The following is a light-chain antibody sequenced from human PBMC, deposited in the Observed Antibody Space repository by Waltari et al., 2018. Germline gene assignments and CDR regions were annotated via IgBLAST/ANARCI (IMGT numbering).Light chain of an antibody. V-gene: IGLV1-47*01. CDR1: HPTLATPT. CDR3: AAWDDSLSGRV. J-gene: IGLJ3*02. CDR2: TNN. Sequence: QSVLTQPPSASGTPGQGAILSCSGRHPTLATPTFYWYPHPPGPAPKPRIYTNNQRPSGVPERFSGSKSGTSASLAISGLRSEDEADYYCAAWDDSLSGRVFGGGTKLTVL.